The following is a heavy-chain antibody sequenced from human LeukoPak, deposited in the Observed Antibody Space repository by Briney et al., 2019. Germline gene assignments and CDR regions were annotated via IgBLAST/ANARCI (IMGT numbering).Heavy chain of an antibody. D-gene: IGHD5-12*01. CDR2: ISYDGSNK. Sequence: PGRSLTLSCAASGFTLSSYAMHWVRQAPGKGLEWVAVISYDGSNKYYADSVKGRFTISRDNSKNTLYLQMNSLRPEDTAVYYCARDAAYVDIVPTATSHFCAYWGQGTLVTVSS. CDR1: GFTLSSYA. J-gene: IGHJ4*02. V-gene: IGHV3-30-3*01. CDR3: ARDAAYVDIVPTATSHFCAY.